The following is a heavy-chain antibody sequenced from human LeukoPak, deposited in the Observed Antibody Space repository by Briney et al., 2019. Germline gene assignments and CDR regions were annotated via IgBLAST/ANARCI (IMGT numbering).Heavy chain of an antibody. CDR1: GFTFSDHY. J-gene: IGHJ3*01. CDR3: VRVGSLVFDF. V-gene: IGHV3-72*01. CDR2: IRDKTNSYTT. Sequence: GGSLRLSCAASGFTFSDHYMDWVRQAPGKGLEWVGRIRDKTNSYTTEYAASVKGRFTISRDDSKSSLYLQMNSLKTEDTVVYYCVRVGSLVFDFWGQGTMVTVSS. D-gene: IGHD3-10*01.